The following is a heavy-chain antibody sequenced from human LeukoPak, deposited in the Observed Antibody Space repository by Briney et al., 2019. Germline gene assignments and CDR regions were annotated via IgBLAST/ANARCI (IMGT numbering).Heavy chain of an antibody. CDR2: IRYDGSDK. Sequence: GGSLRLSCAASGFTFSSYGMHWVRQAPGKGLEWVAFIRYDGSDKYHADSVRGRFTISRDNSKNTLYLQMNSLRAEDTAVYYCAKGYSYGFDYWGQGTLVTVSS. D-gene: IGHD5-18*01. CDR1: GFTFSSYG. J-gene: IGHJ4*02. CDR3: AKGYSYGFDY. V-gene: IGHV3-30*02.